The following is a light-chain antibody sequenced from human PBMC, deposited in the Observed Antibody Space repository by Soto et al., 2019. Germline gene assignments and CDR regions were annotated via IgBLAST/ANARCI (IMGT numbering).Light chain of an antibody. Sequence: QSALTQPRSVSGSPGQSVTISCTGTSSDVGDYNHVSWYQQHPGKAPKLMIYDVTERPSGVPDRFSGSKSDNTASLTISGLQAEDEADYYCCSYTGNHVFGTGTKVTVL. CDR3: CSYTGNHV. CDR2: DVT. CDR1: SSDVGDYNH. J-gene: IGLJ1*01. V-gene: IGLV2-11*01.